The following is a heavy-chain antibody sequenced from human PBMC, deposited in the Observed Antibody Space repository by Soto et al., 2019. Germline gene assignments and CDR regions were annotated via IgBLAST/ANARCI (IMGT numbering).Heavy chain of an antibody. D-gene: IGHD1-1*01. CDR2: IYYSGST. V-gene: IGHV4-59*01. CDR3: ASVKNWNDFDY. J-gene: IGHJ4*02. CDR1: GGSFTSYY. Sequence: PSETRSRTWSVSGGSFTSYYWSWIRQPPGKGLEWIGYIYYSGSTKYNPSLESRVTISLDTSENQFSLKLSSVTAADTAVYYCASVKNWNDFDYWGQG.